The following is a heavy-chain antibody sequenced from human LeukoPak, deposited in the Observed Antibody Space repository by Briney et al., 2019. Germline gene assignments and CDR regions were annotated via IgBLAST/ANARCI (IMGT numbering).Heavy chain of an antibody. V-gene: IGHV4-61*08. CDR3: ARGGRYFDWLRAYYFDY. Sequence: SQTLSLTCTVSGGSISSGGYYWSWIRQPPGKGLEWIGYIYYSGSTNYNPSLKSRVTISVDTSKNQFSLKLSSVAAADTAVYYCARGGRYFDWLRAYYFDYWGQGTLVTVSS. D-gene: IGHD3-9*01. CDR2: IYYSGST. J-gene: IGHJ4*02. CDR1: GGSISSGGYY.